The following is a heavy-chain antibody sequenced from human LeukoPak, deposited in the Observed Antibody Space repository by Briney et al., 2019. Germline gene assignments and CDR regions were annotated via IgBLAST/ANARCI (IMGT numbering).Heavy chain of an antibody. CDR3: ARAVGVYSSSWYVDY. CDR1: GGSFSGYY. D-gene: IGHD6-13*01. V-gene: IGHV4-34*01. Sequence: ETLSLTCAVYGGSFSGYYWSWIRQPPGKGLEWIGEINHSGSTNYNPSLKSRVTISVDTSKNQFSLKLSSVTAADTAVYYCARAVGVYSSSWYVDYWGQGTLVTVSS. CDR2: INHSGST. J-gene: IGHJ4*02.